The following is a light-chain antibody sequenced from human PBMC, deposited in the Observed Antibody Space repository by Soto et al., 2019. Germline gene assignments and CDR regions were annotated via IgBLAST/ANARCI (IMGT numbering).Light chain of an antibody. CDR3: SSFTSSSPYV. CDR2: NVN. J-gene: IGLJ1*01. Sequence: QSALTQSASVSGSPGQSITISCTGTISDVGNYNYVSWYQQHPGEVPKLIIFNVNNRPSGVSNRFSGSKSGNTASLTISGLQAEDEADYYCSSFTSSSPYVFGTGTKVTVL. V-gene: IGLV2-14*01. CDR1: ISDVGNYNY.